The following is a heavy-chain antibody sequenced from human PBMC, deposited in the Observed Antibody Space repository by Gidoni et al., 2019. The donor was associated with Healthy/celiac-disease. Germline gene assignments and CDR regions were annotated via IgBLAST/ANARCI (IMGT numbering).Heavy chain of an antibody. CDR1: GFTVSSYW. CDR2: IKQDGSEK. D-gene: IGHD3-3*01. Sequence: EVQLVESGGGLVQPGGSLRLSCAASGFTVSSYWMSWVRQAPGKGLEWVANIKQDGSEKYYVDSVKGRFTISRDNAKNSLYLQMNSLRAEDTAVYYCAREVIILRYYYYGMDVWGQGTTVTVSS. V-gene: IGHV3-7*01. J-gene: IGHJ6*02. CDR3: AREVIILRYYYYGMDV.